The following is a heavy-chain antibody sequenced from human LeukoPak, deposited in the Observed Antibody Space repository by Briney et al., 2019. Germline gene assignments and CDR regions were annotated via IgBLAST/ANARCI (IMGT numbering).Heavy chain of an antibody. V-gene: IGHV6-1*01. Sequence: SQTLSLTCVISGDSVSSNSAAWNWIRQSPSRGLEWLGRTYYRAKWYNDYAVSVKSRIAINPDASKNQFSLQLDSVTPEDTAVYYCVRHWYHFDYWGQGTLVTVSS. J-gene: IGHJ4*02. CDR3: VRHWYHFDY. CDR2: TYYRAKWYN. CDR1: GDSVSSNSAA. D-gene: IGHD6-13*01.